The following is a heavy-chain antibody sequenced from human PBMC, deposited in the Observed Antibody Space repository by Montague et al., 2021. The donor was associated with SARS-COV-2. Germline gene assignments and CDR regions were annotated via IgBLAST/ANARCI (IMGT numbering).Heavy chain of an antibody. D-gene: IGHD3-22*01. CDR1: GGPISSYY. J-gene: IGHJ2*01. V-gene: IGHV4-34*01. Sequence: SETLSLTCTVSGGPISSYYWSWIRQPPGKGLEWIGEINHSGSTNYNPSLKSRVTISVDTSKNQFSLKLSSVTAADMAVYYCARGAPTISMIVVVFTGAGWYFDLWGRGTLVTVSS. CDR3: ARGAPTISMIVVVFTGAGWYFDL. CDR2: INHSGST.